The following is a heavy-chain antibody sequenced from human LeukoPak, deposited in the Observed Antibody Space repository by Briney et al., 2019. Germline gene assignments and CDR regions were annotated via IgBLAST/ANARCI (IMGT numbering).Heavy chain of an antibody. CDR3: ARSVLDETYYMDV. CDR1: GDSVSSKSAA. Sequence: SQTLSLTCAISGDSVSSKSAAWNWIRQSPSRGLEWLGRTYYRSKWYNDYAVSVKSRISVNPDTTKNQFSLKLNSLTAADTAVYYCARSVLDETYYMDVWGKGTSVTVSS. CDR2: TYYRSKWYN. D-gene: IGHD3-16*01. J-gene: IGHJ6*03. V-gene: IGHV6-1*01.